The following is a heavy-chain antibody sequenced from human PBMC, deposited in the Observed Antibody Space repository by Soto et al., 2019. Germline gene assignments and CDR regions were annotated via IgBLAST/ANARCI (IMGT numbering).Heavy chain of an antibody. Sequence: EVQLVESGGDLVQPGGSLRLSCAASGFTFSSYSMNWVRQAPGKGLEWVSYISSSSSTIYYADSVKGRFTISRDNAKNAVYQQMNSQIDEDTAVDYGARGNYTDYYGMDVWGQGTTVTVSS. CDR3: ARGNYTDYYGMDV. D-gene: IGHD3-10*01. CDR2: ISSSSSTI. V-gene: IGHV3-48*02. CDR1: GFTFSSYS. J-gene: IGHJ6*02.